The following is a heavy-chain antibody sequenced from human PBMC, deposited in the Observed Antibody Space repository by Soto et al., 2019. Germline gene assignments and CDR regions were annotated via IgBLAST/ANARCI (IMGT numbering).Heavy chain of an antibody. D-gene: IGHD3-10*01. CDR2: IWYDGGNK. V-gene: IGHV3-33*01. CDR3: ARDLRITMLRGPSPGY. J-gene: IGHJ4*02. CDR1: GFTFSSYG. Sequence: PGGSLRLSCAAPGFTFSSYGMHWVRQAPGKGLEWVALIWYDGGNKYYADSVKGRFTISRDNSKNTLYLQMNSLRAEDTAVYYCARDLRITMLRGPSPGYWGQGTLVTGSS.